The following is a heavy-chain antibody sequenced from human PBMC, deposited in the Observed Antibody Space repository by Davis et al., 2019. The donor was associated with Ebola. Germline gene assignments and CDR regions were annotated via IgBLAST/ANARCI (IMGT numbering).Heavy chain of an antibody. D-gene: IGHD5-18*01. CDR1: GFTFSSYS. CDR3: AGGYSYGWAPYYYYYMDV. J-gene: IGHJ6*03. CDR2: ISSSSSYI. V-gene: IGHV3-21*04. Sequence: PGGSLRLSCAASGFTFSSYSMNWVRQAPGKGLEWVSSISSSSSYIYYADSVKGRFTISRDNAKNSLYLQMNSLRAEDTAVYYCAGGYSYGWAPYYYYYMDVWGKGTTVTVSS.